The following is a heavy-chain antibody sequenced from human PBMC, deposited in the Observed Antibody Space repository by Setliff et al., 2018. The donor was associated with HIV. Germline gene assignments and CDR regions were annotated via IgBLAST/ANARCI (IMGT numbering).Heavy chain of an antibody. CDR3: ARGRALGV. D-gene: IGHD3-3*02. J-gene: IGHJ3*01. CDR1: GGSFSGYY. Sequence: SETMSLPCAVYGGSFSGYYWSWIRQPPGKGLEWIGEINHSGSTNYNPSLKSRVTISVDTSKNQFSLKLSSVTAADTAVYYCARGRALGVWGQGTMVTVSS. V-gene: IGHV4-34*01. CDR2: INHSGST.